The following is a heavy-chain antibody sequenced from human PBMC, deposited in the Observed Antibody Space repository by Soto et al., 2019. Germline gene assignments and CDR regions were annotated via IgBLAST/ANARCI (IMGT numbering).Heavy chain of an antibody. CDR2: IWYDGSNT. CDR3: ARPLLWFGELEPPPPLFDP. Sequence: GGSLRLSCAASGFTFSSYGMHWVRKAPGKGLEWVAVIWYDGSNTYYADSVKVRFTISRDNSKTTLYLKMNSLRAEDTAVYYCARPLLWFGELEPPPPLFDPWGQGTLVTVSS. V-gene: IGHV3-33*01. D-gene: IGHD3-10*01. CDR1: GFTFSSYG. J-gene: IGHJ5*02.